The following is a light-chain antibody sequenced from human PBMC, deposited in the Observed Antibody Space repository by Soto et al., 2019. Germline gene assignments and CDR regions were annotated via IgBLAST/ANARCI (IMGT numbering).Light chain of an antibody. CDR2: GNY. V-gene: IGLV1-40*01. CDR1: SSNIGAGYD. Sequence: QSVLTQPPSVSGAPGQRVTISCTGSSSNIGAGYDVHWYQQLPGTAPELLIYGNYNRPSGVPDRFSGSKSGTSASLAITGLQAEDEADYYCQSYDSSLSGHVVFGGGTKLTVL. CDR3: QSYDSSLSGHVV. J-gene: IGLJ2*01.